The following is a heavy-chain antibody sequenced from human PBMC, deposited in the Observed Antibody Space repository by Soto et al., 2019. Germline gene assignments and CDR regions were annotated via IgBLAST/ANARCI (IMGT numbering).Heavy chain of an antibody. CDR3: ARYFWSGQLPYYFDY. J-gene: IGHJ4*02. D-gene: IGHD3-3*01. V-gene: IGHV1-18*01. CDR2: ISAYNGDT. Sequence: QIQLVQSGAEVRKPGASVKVSCKASGYTFKSYGISWVRQTAGQGLEGLGWISAYNGDTKYAQNLQGRVSLTTDATTSSAYMELRSLRSDDTAVYYCARYFWSGQLPYYFDYWGQGTLVTVSS. CDR1: GYTFKSYG.